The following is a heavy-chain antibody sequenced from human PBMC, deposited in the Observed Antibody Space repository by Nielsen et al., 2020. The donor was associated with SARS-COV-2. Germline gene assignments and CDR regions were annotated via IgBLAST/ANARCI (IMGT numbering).Heavy chain of an antibody. CDR1: GFTFSSYG. CDR3: ARYDESYGMEV. V-gene: IGHV3-30*03. J-gene: IGHJ6*02. D-gene: IGHD1-1*01. CDR2: ISYDGSNK. Sequence: GGSLRLSCAASGFTFSSYGMHWVRQAPGKGLEWVAAISYDGSNKYYADSVKGRFTISRDTSKNTLYLQMNSLRPEDTAVFYCARYDESYGMEVWGQGTAVTVSS.